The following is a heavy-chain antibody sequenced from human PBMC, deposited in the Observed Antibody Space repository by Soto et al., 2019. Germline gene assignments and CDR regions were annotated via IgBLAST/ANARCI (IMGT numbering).Heavy chain of an antibody. J-gene: IGHJ4*02. D-gene: IGHD3-16*01. V-gene: IGHV3-23*01. CDR2: ISGSGRDT. Sequence: SGGSLRLSCEASGLIFRNYDMSWVRQAPGKGLEWVSGISGSGRDTYYADSVKGRLTISRDNAKNTLFLQMNSLRAEDAASYYCEKEPLEEFGPFFDFWGQGILVTVSS. CDR1: GLIFRNYD. CDR3: EKEPLEEFGPFFDF.